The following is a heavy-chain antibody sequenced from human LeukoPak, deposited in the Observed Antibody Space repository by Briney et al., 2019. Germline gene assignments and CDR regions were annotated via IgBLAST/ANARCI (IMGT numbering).Heavy chain of an antibody. D-gene: IGHD6-13*01. V-gene: IGHV1-69*13. J-gene: IGHJ4*02. Sequence: ASVKVSCKASGYTFTSYAISWVRQAPGQGLEWMGGIIPIFGTANYAQKFQGRVTITADESTSTAYMELSSLRSEDTAVYYCARGPAHAQTREGYGSSLLDYWGQGTLVTVSS. CDR3: ARGPAHAQTREGYGSSLLDY. CDR2: IIPIFGTA. CDR1: GYTFTSYA.